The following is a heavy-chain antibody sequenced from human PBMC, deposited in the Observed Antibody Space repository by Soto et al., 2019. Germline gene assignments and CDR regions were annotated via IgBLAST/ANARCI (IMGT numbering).Heavy chain of an antibody. Sequence: QVQLKESGPGLVKPSQTLSLTCTVSGGSISSGGQYWRWIRQHPGKGREGIGYIYDSGSTYYNPSLRSRVTISVDTSKKQFSLKLRSVTAADTAVYYCARDAAEYYFDYWGQGTLVTVSS. CDR2: IYDSGST. CDR3: ARDAAEYYFDY. CDR1: GGSISSGGQY. D-gene: IGHD6-25*01. V-gene: IGHV4-31*03. J-gene: IGHJ4*02.